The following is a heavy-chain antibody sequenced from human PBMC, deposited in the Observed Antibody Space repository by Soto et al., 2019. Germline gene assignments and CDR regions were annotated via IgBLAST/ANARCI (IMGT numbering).Heavy chain of an antibody. J-gene: IGHJ4*02. CDR1: GFTFSDFA. CDR3: AKMEGMDPWAYAFDY. CDR2: IYGGGNGP. V-gene: IGHV3-23*01. D-gene: IGHD2-2*03. Sequence: EVQVLESGGGLVQPGGSLRLSCAATGFTFSDFAMSWVRQAPGKGLEWVSRIYGGGNGPHYADSVKGRVTISRDNSENTVYLQMNSLRAEDTAVYYCAKMEGMDPWAYAFDYWGQGTLVTVSS.